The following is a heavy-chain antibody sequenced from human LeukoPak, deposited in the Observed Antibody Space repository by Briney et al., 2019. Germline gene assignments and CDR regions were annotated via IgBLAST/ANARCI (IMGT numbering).Heavy chain of an antibody. CDR3: ARELSGSGY. D-gene: IGHD1-26*01. V-gene: IGHV3-74*01. Sequence: GGSLRLSCAASGFTFSTYWMHWVRQAPGKGLVWVSGIKTDGSYTTYADSVKGRFTISRDNAKNTLHLQMNSLRAEDTAVYYCARELSGSGYWGQGTLVTVSS. CDR2: IKTDGSYT. CDR1: GFTFSTYW. J-gene: IGHJ4*02.